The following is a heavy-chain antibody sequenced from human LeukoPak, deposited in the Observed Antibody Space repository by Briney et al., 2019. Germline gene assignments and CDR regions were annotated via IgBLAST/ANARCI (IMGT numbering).Heavy chain of an antibody. D-gene: IGHD2-2*01. CDR2: ISGSGGST. CDR1: GFPLDRYA. Sequence: AGGSLRLSCAASGFPLDRYALSWVRQAPGKGLEWVSAISGSGGSTYYADSVKGRFTISRDNSKNTLYLQMNSLRAEDTAVYYCAKIGWDIVVVPAATDFDYWGQGTLVTVSS. J-gene: IGHJ4*02. CDR3: AKIGWDIVVVPAATDFDY. V-gene: IGHV3-23*01.